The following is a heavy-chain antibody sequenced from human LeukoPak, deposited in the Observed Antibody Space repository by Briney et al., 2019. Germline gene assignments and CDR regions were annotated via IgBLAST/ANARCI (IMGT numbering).Heavy chain of an antibody. CDR2: IGTDGSTT. Sequence: PGGSLTLSCAASGFTFSSYWMHWVRQVPGKGLMWFSRIGTDGSTTTYADSVRGRFTISRDNSKNTLSLQMNSLRGEDTAVYYCARDKYGGNSNAFDIWGQGTLVTVSS. CDR3: ARDKYGGNSNAFDI. V-gene: IGHV3-74*01. J-gene: IGHJ3*02. D-gene: IGHD4-23*01. CDR1: GFTFSSYW.